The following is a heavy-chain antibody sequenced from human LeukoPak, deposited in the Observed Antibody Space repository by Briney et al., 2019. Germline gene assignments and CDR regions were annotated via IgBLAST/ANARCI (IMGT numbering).Heavy chain of an antibody. CDR2: IYSGGSDT. J-gene: IGHJ4*02. CDR1: GYSFTNYW. D-gene: IGHD6-13*01. Sequence: GESLKISREGSGYSFTNYWIGWVRQMPGKGLEWMGIIYSGGSDTRYSPSFQGQVTISTDKSNSTAYLQWSSLKASDTAIYYCARHIGSFGGNEYWCQGTLVTVSS. V-gene: IGHV5-51*01. CDR3: ARHIGSFGGNEY.